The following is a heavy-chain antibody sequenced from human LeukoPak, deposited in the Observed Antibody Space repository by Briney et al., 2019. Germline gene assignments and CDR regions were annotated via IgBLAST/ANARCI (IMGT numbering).Heavy chain of an antibody. CDR1: GFVFSIYT. V-gene: IGHV3-64*04. Sequence: GGSLRLSCSASGFVFSIYTMYWVRQAPGKGPEYVSTISGSANGGRIYYADSVKGRFTISRDNSKNTLYLQMNSLRAEDTAVYYCRLDSSEDYWGQGTLVTVSS. CDR2: ISGSANGGRI. D-gene: IGHD3-22*01. CDR3: RLDSSEDY. J-gene: IGHJ4*02.